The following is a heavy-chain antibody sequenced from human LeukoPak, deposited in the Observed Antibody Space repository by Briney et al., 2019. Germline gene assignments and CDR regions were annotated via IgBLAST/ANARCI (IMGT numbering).Heavy chain of an antibody. V-gene: IGHV1-69*13. CDR3: GHSSSWYGYFQH. CDR1: GGTFSSYA. CDR2: IIPIFGTA. J-gene: IGHJ1*01. Sequence: SVKVSCKASGGTFSSYAISWVRQAPGQGLEWMGGIIPIFGTANYAQKFQGRVTITADESTSTAYMELSSLRSEDTAVYYCGHSSSWYGYFQHWGQGTLVTVSS. D-gene: IGHD6-13*01.